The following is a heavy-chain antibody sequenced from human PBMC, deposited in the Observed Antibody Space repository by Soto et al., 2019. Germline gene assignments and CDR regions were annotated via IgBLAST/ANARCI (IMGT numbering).Heavy chain of an antibody. CDR3: AKDDYSSRPNSFDP. D-gene: IGHD6-13*01. J-gene: IGHJ5*02. V-gene: IGHV3-23*01. CDR2: ISGGGGST. CDR1: GFTFSSYA. Sequence: PGGSLRLSCAGSGFTFSSYAMSWVRQVPGKGLEWVSTISGGGGSTYYADSVKGRFTISRDNSKNTLYLQMNSLRVEDTAVYYCAKDDYSSRPNSFDPWGQGTLVTVSS.